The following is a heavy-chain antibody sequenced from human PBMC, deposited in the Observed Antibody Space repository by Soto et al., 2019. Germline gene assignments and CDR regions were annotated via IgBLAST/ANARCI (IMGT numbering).Heavy chain of an antibody. CDR1: GFTFSSYA. Sequence: GGSLRLSCAASGFTFSSYAMSWVRQAPGKGLEWVSAISGSGGSTYYADSVKGRFTISRDNSKNTLYLQMNSLRAEDTAVYYCAKDRRGLAARPGSCFDYWGQGTLVTVSS. CDR2: ISGSGGST. V-gene: IGHV3-23*01. J-gene: IGHJ4*02. D-gene: IGHD6-6*01. CDR3: AKDRRGLAARPGSCFDY.